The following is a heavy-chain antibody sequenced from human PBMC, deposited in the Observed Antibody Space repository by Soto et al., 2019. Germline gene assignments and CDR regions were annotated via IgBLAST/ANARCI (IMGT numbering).Heavy chain of an antibody. CDR1: GFTFSSYG. CDR3: XRAXXXSRWFPCDY. CDR2: IWYDGSNK. J-gene: IGHJ4*02. V-gene: IGHV3-33*01. Sequence: QVQLVESGGGVVQPGRSLRLSCAASGFTFSSYGMHWVRQAPGKGLEWVAVIWYDGSNKYYADSVKGRFTISRDNSKNTLYLQMNSLXAEXTAXYYCXRAXXXSRWFPCDYWGQGTLVTVSS. D-gene: IGHD6-13*01.